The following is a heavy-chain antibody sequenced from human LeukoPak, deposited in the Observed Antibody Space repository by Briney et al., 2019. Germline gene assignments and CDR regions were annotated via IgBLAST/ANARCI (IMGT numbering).Heavy chain of an antibody. J-gene: IGHJ5*02. CDR3: ASNLGDYYDSSGDA. V-gene: IGHV1-2*06. CDR1: GYTFTGYY. CDR2: INPNSGGT. Sequence: GASVKVSCKASGYTFTGYYMHWVRQAPGQGLEWMGRINPNSGGTNYAQEFQGRVTMTRDTSISTAYMELSRLRSDDTAVYYCASNLGDYYDSSGDAWGQGTLVTVSS. D-gene: IGHD3-22*01.